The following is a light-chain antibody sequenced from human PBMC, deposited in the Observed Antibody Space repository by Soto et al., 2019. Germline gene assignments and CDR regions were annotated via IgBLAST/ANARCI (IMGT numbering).Light chain of an antibody. V-gene: IGLV2-14*01. CDR3: SSYASSSTYV. CDR2: DVS. Sequence: LTQPASVSWSPGQSITISCTGTSSDVGAYNYVSWYQQHPGKAPKLMIYDVSNRPSGVSNRFSGSKSGNSASLTISGLQAEDEADYYCSSYASSSTYVFGTGTKVTVL. CDR1: SSDVGAYNY. J-gene: IGLJ1*01.